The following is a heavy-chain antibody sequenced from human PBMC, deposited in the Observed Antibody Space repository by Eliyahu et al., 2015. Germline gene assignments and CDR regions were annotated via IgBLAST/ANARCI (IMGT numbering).Heavy chain of an antibody. J-gene: IGHJ4*02. CDR3: ARGHYNGFDF. CDR2: IYXSGST. D-gene: IGHD5-24*01. V-gene: IGHV4-59*01. Sequence: QVQLQESGPGLVKSSETLSLTCTVXGASLGIFYWSWIRQAPGKGLEWIGYIYXSGSTNYNPSLKXRVSISTDPSKNQISLKMTSVIAADTAVYYCARGHYNGFDFWGQGTRVTVSS. CDR1: GASLGIFY.